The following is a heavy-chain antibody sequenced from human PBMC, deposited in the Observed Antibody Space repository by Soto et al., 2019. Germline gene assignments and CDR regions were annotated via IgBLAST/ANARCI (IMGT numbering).Heavy chain of an antibody. J-gene: IGHJ3*02. CDR1: GGSISSGGYY. CDR3: ARVGPYIVAMIGRLGGHAFDI. V-gene: IGHV4-31*03. D-gene: IGHD5-12*01. Sequence: SETLSLTCTVSGGSISSGGYYWSWIRQHPGKGLEWIGYIYYSGSTYYNPSLKSRVTISVDTSKNQFSLKLSSVTAADTAVYYCARVGPYIVAMIGRLGGHAFDIWGQGTMVPVSS. CDR2: IYYSGST.